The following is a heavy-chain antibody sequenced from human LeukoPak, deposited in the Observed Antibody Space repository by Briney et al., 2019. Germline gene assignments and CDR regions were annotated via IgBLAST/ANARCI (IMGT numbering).Heavy chain of an antibody. J-gene: IGHJ4*02. CDR1: GFTFSKAR. V-gene: IGHV3-15*01. CDR2: IKSKYDGGTT. CDR3: TSTVRGVILGVYYFDY. Sequence: GGSLRLSCAPSGFTFSKARMSWVPQARGKGMKWLGRIKSKYDGGTTYYASLLKVRFTISRDDSKNTLYLQMNSLKTEDTAVYYCTSTVRGVILGVYYFDYWGQGTLVTVSS. D-gene: IGHD3-10*01.